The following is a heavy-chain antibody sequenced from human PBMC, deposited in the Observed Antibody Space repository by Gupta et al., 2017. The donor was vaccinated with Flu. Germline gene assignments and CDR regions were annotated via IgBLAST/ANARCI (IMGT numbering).Heavy chain of an antibody. V-gene: IGHV1-2*02. CDR3: ARGGFSGKAHYYDSSQREYINDY. CDR2: INPNSGGT. J-gene: IGHJ4*02. CDR1: GYTFTGYY. D-gene: IGHD3-22*01. Sequence: QVQLVQSGAEVKKPGASVKVSCKASGYTFTGYYMHWVRQAPGQGLEWMGWINPNSGGTNYAQKFQGRVTMTRDTSISTAYMELSRLRSDDTAVYYCARGGFSGKAHYYDSSQREYINDYWGQGTLVTVSS.